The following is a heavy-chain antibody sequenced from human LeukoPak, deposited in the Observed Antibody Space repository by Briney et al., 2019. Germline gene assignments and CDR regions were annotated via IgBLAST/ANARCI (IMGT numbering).Heavy chain of an antibody. CDR1: GFTFSSYG. CDR3: ANEPAAGEYYRDC. CDR2: ISYDGSNK. Sequence: AGGSLRLSCAASGFTFSSYGMHWVRQAPGKGLEWVALISYDGSNKYYADSVKGRFTISRDNSKNTLYLEMNSLRAEDTAVYYCANEPAAGEYYRDCWGQGTLVTVSS. J-gene: IGHJ4*02. D-gene: IGHD6-13*01. V-gene: IGHV3-30*18.